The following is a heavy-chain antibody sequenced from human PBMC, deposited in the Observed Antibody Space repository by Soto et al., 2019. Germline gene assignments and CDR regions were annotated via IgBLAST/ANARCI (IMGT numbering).Heavy chain of an antibody. CDR1: GDSVSSNSAA. D-gene: IGHD3-3*01. CDR3: ARYPLDYYLWSGYRDYDCYDMDV. J-gene: IGHJ6*02. Sequence: PLLTLSLTGAISGDSVSSNSAAWNWLRQSPSRCLEWLGRTYYRSKWYNDYAVSVKSRITINPDTSKNQFSLQLNSVTPEDTAVYYCARYPLDYYLWSGYRDYDCYDMDVWGQGTTDTVSS. V-gene: IGHV6-1*01. CDR2: TYYRSKWYN.